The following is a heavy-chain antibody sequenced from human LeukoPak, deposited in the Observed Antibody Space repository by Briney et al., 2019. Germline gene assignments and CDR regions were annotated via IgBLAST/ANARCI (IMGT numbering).Heavy chain of an antibody. D-gene: IGHD6-19*01. CDR2: IKQDGSEK. V-gene: IGHV3-7*01. CDR3: XRDAPGYSSGWFPPDC. CDR1: GFTFISYW. J-gene: IGHJ4*02. Sequence: GGSLRLSCAASGFTFISYWMSWFRQAQGKGLDWLANIKQDGSEKYYVDSVKGRFTISRDNAKNSLSLKMNSLRAEDRAVHYXXRDAPGYSSGWFPPDCWGQGTLVTVSS.